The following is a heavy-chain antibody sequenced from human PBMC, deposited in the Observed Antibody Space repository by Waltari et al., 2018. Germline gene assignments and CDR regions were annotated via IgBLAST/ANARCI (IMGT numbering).Heavy chain of an antibody. V-gene: IGHV4-4*07. CDR2: LYRSGTT. D-gene: IGHD6-13*01. J-gene: IGHJ4*02. Sequence: QVQLQESGPGLVKPSETLSLTCIVPGAPASNVYWSWIRQPAGKGLEWIGRLYRSGTTNYSPSLRSRVTLSLDTSKNQFSLNLTSVIAADTAVYYCARESRAARIDSWGQGILVTVAS. CDR1: GAPASNVY. CDR3: ARESRAARIDS.